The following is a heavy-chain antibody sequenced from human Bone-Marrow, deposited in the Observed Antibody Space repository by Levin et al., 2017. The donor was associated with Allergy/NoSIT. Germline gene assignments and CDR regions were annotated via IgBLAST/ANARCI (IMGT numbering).Heavy chain of an antibody. CDR1: GYLFTDYY. D-gene: IGHD3-10*01. Sequence: ASVKVSCKASGYLFTDYYMHWVRQAPGQGLEWMGWIDPKGGATTYAQNFQGRVTMTTDTFITTAYMVLSSLKVDDTAVYFCARGPGELTWGQGTLVTVSS. J-gene: IGHJ5*02. CDR2: IDPKGGAT. V-gene: IGHV1-2*02. CDR3: ARGPGELT.